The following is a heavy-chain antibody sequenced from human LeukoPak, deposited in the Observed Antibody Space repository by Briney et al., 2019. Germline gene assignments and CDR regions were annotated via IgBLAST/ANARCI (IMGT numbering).Heavy chain of an antibody. J-gene: IGHJ4*02. V-gene: IGHV4-34*01. Sequence: PSETLSLTCAVYGGSFSGYYWSWIRRPPGKGLEWIGEINHSGSTNYNPSLKSRVTISVDTSKNQFSLKLSSVTAADTAVYYCASVPVYYDILTGYYDTTFDYWGQGTLATVSS. D-gene: IGHD3-9*01. CDR3: ASVPVYYDILTGYYDTTFDY. CDR1: GGSFSGYY. CDR2: INHSGST.